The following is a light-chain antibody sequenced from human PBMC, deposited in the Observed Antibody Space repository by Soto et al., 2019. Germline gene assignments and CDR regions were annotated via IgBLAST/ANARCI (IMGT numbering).Light chain of an antibody. CDR2: DAS. CDR3: PYRTTRPSLT. Sequence: PGKITKHSCRASQSVGSYLAWYQHEPGQAPRLLISDASNRATGIPARFSGSGSETDFTLTNRKTASEVSLRSHCPYRTTRPSLTFGAGTEVDI. J-gene: IGKJ4*01. CDR1: QSVGSY. V-gene: IGKV3-11*01.